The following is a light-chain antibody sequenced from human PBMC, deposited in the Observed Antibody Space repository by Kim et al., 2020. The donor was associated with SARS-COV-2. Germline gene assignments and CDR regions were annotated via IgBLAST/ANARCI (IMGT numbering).Light chain of an antibody. CDR1: KLGNKY. Sequence: SYELTQPPSVSVSPGQTASITCSGDKLGNKYTCWYQQRPGQSPVLVIYQDSKRPSGIPERFSGSNSGNTATLTISETQAMDEADYYCQAWDSSTDNYVFGTGTKVTVL. CDR3: QAWDSSTDNYV. V-gene: IGLV3-1*01. CDR2: QDS. J-gene: IGLJ1*01.